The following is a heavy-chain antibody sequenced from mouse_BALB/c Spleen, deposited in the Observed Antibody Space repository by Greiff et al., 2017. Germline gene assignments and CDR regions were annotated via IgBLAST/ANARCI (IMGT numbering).Heavy chain of an antibody. V-gene: IGHV3-6*02. D-gene: IGHD2-3*01. CDR2: ISYDGSN. CDR1: GYSITSGYY. Sequence: EVKLMESGPGLVKPSQSLSLTCSVTGYSITSGYYWNWIRQFPGNKLEWMGYISYDGSNNYNPSLKNRISITRDTSKNQFFLKLNSVTTEDTATYYCAREDYEAMDYWGQGTSVTVSS. CDR3: AREDYEAMDY. J-gene: IGHJ4*01.